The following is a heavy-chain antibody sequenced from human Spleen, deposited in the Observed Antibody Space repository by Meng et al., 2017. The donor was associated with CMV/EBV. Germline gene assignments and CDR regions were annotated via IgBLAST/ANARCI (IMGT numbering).Heavy chain of an antibody. J-gene: IGHJ1*01. CDR2: ISSSSSYI. V-gene: IGHV3-21*01. CDR3: ARPLVPAANWYFQH. D-gene: IGHD2-2*01. CDR1: GFTCSSYS. Sequence: ASGFTCSSYSMNWVRQAPGKGLEWVSSISSSSSYIYYADSVKGRFTISRDNAKNSLYLQMNSLRAEDTAVYYCARPLVPAANWYFQHWGQGTLVTVSS.